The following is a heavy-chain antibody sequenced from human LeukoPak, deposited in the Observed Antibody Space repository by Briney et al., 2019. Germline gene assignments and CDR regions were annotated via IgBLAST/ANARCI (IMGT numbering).Heavy chain of an antibody. D-gene: IGHD3-22*01. V-gene: IGHV3-48*03. CDR2: ISSSGSTI. CDR1: GFTFSSYE. CDR3: ARDGPPIYYDSSGNSFDY. Sequence: GGSLRLSCAASGFTFSSYEMNWVRQAPGKGLEWVSYISSSGSTIYYADSVKGRFTISRHNAKNSLYLQMNSLRAEDTAVYYCARDGPPIYYDSSGNSFDYWGQGTLVTVSS. J-gene: IGHJ4*02.